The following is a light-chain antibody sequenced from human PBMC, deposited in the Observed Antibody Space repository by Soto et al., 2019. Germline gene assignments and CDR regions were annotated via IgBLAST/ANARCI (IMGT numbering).Light chain of an antibody. J-gene: IGKJ1*01. V-gene: IGKV3-20*01. CDR1: QSISANY. Sequence: EIVLTQSPGTLSLSPGERATLSCRASQSISANYLAWYQQKPGQAPRLLIYGVSIRATGIPCRFAGRGSWPGFTLPLNSREPGECAGYDCHQYGVSPNTFGQGTTVELK. CDR2: GVS. CDR3: HQYGVSPNT.